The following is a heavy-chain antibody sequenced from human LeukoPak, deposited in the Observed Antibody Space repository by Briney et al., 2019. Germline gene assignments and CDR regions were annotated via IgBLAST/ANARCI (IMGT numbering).Heavy chain of an antibody. V-gene: IGHV4-39*01. J-gene: IGHJ4*02. CDR1: GGSISSSSYY. CDR3: ARMYSSGWYSGY. D-gene: IGHD6-19*01. Sequence: PSETLSLTCTVSGGSISSSSYYWGWIRQPPGKGLEWIGSIYCSGSTYYNPSLKSRVTISVGTSKNQFSLKLSSVTAADTAVYYCARMYSSGWYSGYWGQGTLVTVSS. CDR2: IYCSGST.